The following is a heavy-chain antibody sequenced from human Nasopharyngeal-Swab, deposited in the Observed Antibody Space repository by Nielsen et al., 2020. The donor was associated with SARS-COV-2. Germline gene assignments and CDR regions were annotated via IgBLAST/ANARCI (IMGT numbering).Heavy chain of an antibody. CDR2: ISSSSSYT. CDR1: GFTFSDYY. CDR3: ARIRGGIQSWYYFDY. Sequence: GESLKTSCAASGFTFSDYYMSWIRQAPGKGLEWVSYISSSSSYTNYADSVKGRFTISRDNAKNSLYLQMNSLRAEDTAVYYCARIRGGIQSWYYFDYRGQGTLVTVSS. V-gene: IGHV3-11*06. J-gene: IGHJ4*02. D-gene: IGHD6-13*01.